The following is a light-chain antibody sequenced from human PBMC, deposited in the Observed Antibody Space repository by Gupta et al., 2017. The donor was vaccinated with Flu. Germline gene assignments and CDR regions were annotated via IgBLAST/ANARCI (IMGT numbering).Light chain of an antibody. J-gene: IGKJ4*01. Sequence: EIVMTPSPGTLSVSPGERVTLSCRASQTVYSNLGWYQQKPGQAPRLLIYDASTRATGIPARFSGSRSGTEFTLTISGLQSEDFAVYYCQQYAAWPLTFGGGTKVEIK. CDR1: QTVYSN. V-gene: IGKV3-15*01. CDR3: QQYAAWPLT. CDR2: DAS.